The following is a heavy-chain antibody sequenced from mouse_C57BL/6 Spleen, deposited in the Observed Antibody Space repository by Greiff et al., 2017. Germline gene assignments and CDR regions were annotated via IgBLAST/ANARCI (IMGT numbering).Heavy chain of an antibody. CDR2: IRNKANGYTT. D-gene: IGHD2-3*01. CDR1: GFTFTDYY. J-gene: IGHJ4*01. CDR3: ARTLYDGDAMDY. Sequence: EVKLVESGGGLVQPGGSLSLSCAASGFTFTDYYMSWVRQPPGKALEWLGFIRNKANGYTTEYSASVKGRFTISRDNSQSILYLQMHALRAEDSATYYCARTLYDGDAMDYWGQGTSVTVSS. V-gene: IGHV7-3*01.